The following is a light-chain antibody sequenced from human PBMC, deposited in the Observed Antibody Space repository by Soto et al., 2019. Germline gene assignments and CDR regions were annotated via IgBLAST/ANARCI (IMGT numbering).Light chain of an antibody. V-gene: IGKV3-20*01. CDR3: VQYESPALYT. CDR2: GAS. J-gene: IGKJ2*01. Sequence: EIVLTQSPGTLSLSPRERATLSCRASQSVSSSHLAWYQQKPGQTPRLLIYGASSRATGIPDRFGGSGSGTDFSLTISRLEPEDFAVYYCVQYESPALYTFGLGTKLEL. CDR1: QSVSSSH.